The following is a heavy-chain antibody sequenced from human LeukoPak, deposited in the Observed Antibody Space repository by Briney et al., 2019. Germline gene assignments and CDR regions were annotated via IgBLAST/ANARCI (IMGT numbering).Heavy chain of an antibody. V-gene: IGHV4-4*07. J-gene: IGHJ3*02. CDR1: GGSGSSCY. CDR3: AREYYYDSSGYSNDAFEI. D-gene: IGHD3-22*01. CDR2: INTSGST. Sequence: PSETLSLTCTVSGGSGSSCYWSWIRQPAGKGLEWIGRINTSGSTNYKPSLKSRVTMSVDTSKNQFSLKLSSVTAADTAVYYCAREYYYDSSGYSNDAFEIWGQGTMVTVSS.